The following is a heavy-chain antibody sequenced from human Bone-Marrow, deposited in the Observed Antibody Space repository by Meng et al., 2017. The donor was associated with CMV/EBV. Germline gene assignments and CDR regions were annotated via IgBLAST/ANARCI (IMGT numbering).Heavy chain of an antibody. J-gene: IGHJ4*02. CDR1: GGTFRSYP. CDR2: IIPIFGTR. CDR3: ARGWGGDQEAIDY. D-gene: IGHD2-21*02. V-gene: IGHV1-69*01. Sequence: CTASGGTFRSYPIRWVRPAPGQGLEWMGVIIPIFGTRNYAQKFQGRVTITADESTTTAYMDLSSLRSEDTAVYYCARGWGGDQEAIDYWGQGTLVTVSS.